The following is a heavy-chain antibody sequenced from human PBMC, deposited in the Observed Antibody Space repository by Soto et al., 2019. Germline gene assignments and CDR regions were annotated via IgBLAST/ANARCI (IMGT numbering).Heavy chain of an antibody. CDR3: ASYNRFGIVGITN. CDR2: IHPNSGGT. V-gene: IGHV1-2*02. Sequence: ASVKVSCTASGYTFTDYYMHWVRQSPGQGLEWMGWIHPNSGGTKFPQKFQGRVIMTRDTSINTAYMELSGLTSDDTAVYYCASYNRFGIVGITNWGQGTLVTVSS. CDR1: GYTFTDYY. J-gene: IGHJ4*02. D-gene: IGHD1-26*01.